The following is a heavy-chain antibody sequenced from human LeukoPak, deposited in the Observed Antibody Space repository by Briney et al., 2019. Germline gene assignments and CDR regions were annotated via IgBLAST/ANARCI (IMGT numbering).Heavy chain of an antibody. CDR3: AFGLWDSSGYSDDDAFDI. D-gene: IGHD3-22*01. Sequence: ASVKVSCKASGYTFTSYAMHWVRQAPGQRLEWMGWINAGNGNTKYSRKFQGRVTITRDTSASTAYMELSSLGSEDTAVYYCAFGLWDSSGYSDDDAFDIWGQGTMVTVSS. V-gene: IGHV1-3*01. CDR1: GYTFTSYA. J-gene: IGHJ3*02. CDR2: INAGNGNT.